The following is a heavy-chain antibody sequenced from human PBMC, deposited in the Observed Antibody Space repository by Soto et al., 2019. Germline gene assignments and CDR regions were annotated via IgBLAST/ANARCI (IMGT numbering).Heavy chain of an antibody. CDR2: INHSGST. D-gene: IGHD3-10*01. CDR3: AREGRYYASGRFWWFDP. Sequence: SETLSLTCAVYGGSFSDYYWSWIRQPPGKGLEWIGEINHSGSTNYNPSLKSRVTISVDTSKNQFSLKLSSVTAADTAVYYCAREGRYYASGRFWWFDPWGQGTLVTVSS. V-gene: IGHV4-34*01. CDR1: GGSFSDYY. J-gene: IGHJ5*02.